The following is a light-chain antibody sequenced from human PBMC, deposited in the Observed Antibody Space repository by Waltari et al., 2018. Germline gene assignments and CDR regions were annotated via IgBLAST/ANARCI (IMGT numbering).Light chain of an antibody. Sequence: SCRSCQSVGRALAWYRQRPGQAPRLLIDDASSRATGIPDRFSGSGSGTDFSLTISRLGPEEFAVYYCQKYGTRPATFGQGTKVEVK. J-gene: IGKJ1*01. CDR3: QKYGTRPAT. CDR2: DAS. CDR1: QSVGRA. V-gene: IGKV3-20*01.